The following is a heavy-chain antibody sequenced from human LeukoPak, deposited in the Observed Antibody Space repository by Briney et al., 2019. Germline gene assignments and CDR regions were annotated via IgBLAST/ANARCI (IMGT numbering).Heavy chain of an antibody. CDR3: ARGTKLGLRYFDWLLKYFQH. Sequence: SETLSLTCTVSGGSISSYYWSWIRQPPGKGLEWIGYIYYSGSTNYNPSLKSRVTISVDTSKNQFSLKLSSVTAADTAVYYCARGTKLGLRYFDWLLKYFQHWGQGTLVTVSS. J-gene: IGHJ1*01. V-gene: IGHV4-59*12. CDR2: IYYSGST. CDR1: GGSISSYY. D-gene: IGHD3-9*01.